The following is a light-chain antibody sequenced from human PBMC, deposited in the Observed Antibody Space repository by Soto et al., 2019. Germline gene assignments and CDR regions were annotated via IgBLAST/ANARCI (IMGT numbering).Light chain of an antibody. CDR3: QSYDTTLSGLV. Sequence: QSVLTQPPSVSGAPGQRVTISCTGSASNLGAKYAVHWYQHLPGTAPKLLIYDNIHRPSGVPDRFSGSKSDTSASLAITGLQAEDEADYYCQSYDTTLSGLVFGGGTKVTVL. J-gene: IGLJ3*02. CDR1: ASNLGAKYA. V-gene: IGLV1-40*01. CDR2: DNI.